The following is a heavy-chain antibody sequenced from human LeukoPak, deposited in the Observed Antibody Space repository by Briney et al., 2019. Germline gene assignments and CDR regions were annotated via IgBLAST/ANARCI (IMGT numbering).Heavy chain of an antibody. CDR1: GFTFDDYA. V-gene: IGHV3-43D*04. J-gene: IGHJ4*02. CDR2: ISWDGGST. CDR3: AKDRVGDIVATMLEFDY. D-gene: IGHD5-12*01. Sequence: GSLRLSCAASGFTFDDYAMHWVRQAPGKGLEWVSLISWDGGSTYYADSVKGRFTISRDNSKNTLYLQMNSLRAEDTAVYYCAKDRVGDIVATMLEFDYWGQGTLVTVSS.